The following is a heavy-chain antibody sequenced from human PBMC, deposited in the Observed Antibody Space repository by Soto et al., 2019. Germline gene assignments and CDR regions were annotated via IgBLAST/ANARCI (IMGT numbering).Heavy chain of an antibody. J-gene: IGHJ4*02. Sequence: GGSLRLSCAASGFTFSSYAMSWVRQAPGKGLEWVSAISGSGGSTYYADTVKGRFTISRDNSKNTLCLQMNSLRAEDTAVYYCALSAAGTAPEWGFDYWGQGTLVTVSS. CDR3: ALSAAGTAPEWGFDY. CDR2: ISGSGGST. CDR1: GFTFSSYA. V-gene: IGHV3-23*01. D-gene: IGHD6-13*01.